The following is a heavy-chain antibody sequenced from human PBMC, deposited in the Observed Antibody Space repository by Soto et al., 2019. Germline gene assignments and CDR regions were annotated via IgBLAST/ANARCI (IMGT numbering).Heavy chain of an antibody. CDR2: ISGSSGSI. V-gene: IGHV3-9*01. D-gene: IGHD2-15*01. CDR1: GFTFDDYA. J-gene: IGHJ1*01. CDR3: ANLGHRSGSHCPLQH. Sequence: GGSMRISCAASGFTFDDYAMHWVRKAPGKGLEWVSGISGSSGSIGYADYVKGRFTISRDNSKNTLYLQMNSLRVDDTAVYYCANLGHRSGSHCPLQHRGPGTLVTVSS.